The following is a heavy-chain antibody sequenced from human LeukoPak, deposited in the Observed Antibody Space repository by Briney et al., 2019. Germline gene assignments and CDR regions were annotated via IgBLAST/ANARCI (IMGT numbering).Heavy chain of an antibody. D-gene: IGHD3-10*01. CDR2: IKQDGSEK. CDR3: ARDYMVRGVMPLFDP. CDR1: GFTFSSYW. Sequence: PGGSLRLSCAASGFTFSSYWMSWVRQAPGKGLEWVANIKQDGSEKYYVDSVKGRLTISRDNAKNSLYLQMNSLRAEGTAVYYCARDYMVRGVMPLFDPWGQGTLVTVSS. V-gene: IGHV3-7*01. J-gene: IGHJ5*02.